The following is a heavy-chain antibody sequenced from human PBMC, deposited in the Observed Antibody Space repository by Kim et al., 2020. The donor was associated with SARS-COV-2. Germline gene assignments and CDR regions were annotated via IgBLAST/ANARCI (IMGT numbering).Heavy chain of an antibody. CDR3: AKGRVPAAIYYFDY. J-gene: IGHJ4*02. V-gene: IGHV3-23*01. D-gene: IGHD2-2*01. Sequence: ADSVKGRFTISRDNSKNTLYLQMNSLRAEDTAVYYCAKGRVPAAIYYFDYWCQGTLVTVSS.